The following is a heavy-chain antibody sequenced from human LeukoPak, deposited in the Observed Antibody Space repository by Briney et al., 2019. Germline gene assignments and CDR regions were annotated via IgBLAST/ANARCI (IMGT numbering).Heavy chain of an antibody. J-gene: IGHJ6*03. D-gene: IGHD5-18*01. Sequence: PGGSLRLSCAASGFTFSSYEMNWVRQAPGKGLEWISYISDSASTIFYADSVKGRFTISRDNGKNSLYLQMNSLRAEDTAVYYCARDPRRGYSYGHAKRTYMDVWGKGTTVTVSS. CDR1: GFTFSSYE. CDR3: ARDPRRGYSYGHAKRTYMDV. CDR2: ISDSASTI. V-gene: IGHV3-48*03.